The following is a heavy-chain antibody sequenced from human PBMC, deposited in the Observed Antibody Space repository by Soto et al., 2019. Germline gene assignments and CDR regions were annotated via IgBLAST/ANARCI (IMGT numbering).Heavy chain of an antibody. D-gene: IGHD3-10*01. Sequence: EVQLVDSGGGPVKPGGSLRLSCAASGFTFSSFGMHWVRQAPGKGLEWVSSISGTSTYIYYADSVKGRFTISRDNAKNSLYLQMNSLRAEDTAVYYCARSPSYYYGSGSYDYWGQVTLVTVSS. CDR2: ISGTSTYI. V-gene: IGHV3-21*02. CDR3: ARSPSYYYGSGSYDY. J-gene: IGHJ4*02. CDR1: GFTFSSFG.